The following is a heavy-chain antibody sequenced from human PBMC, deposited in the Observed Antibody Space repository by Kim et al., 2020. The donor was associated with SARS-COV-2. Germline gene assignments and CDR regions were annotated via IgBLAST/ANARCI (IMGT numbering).Heavy chain of an antibody. V-gene: IGHV4-31*03. J-gene: IGHJ3*02. CDR2: IYYSGTT. Sequence: SESLSLTCTVSGVSLRSGGYYWIWMPQHPGKGPEYIGYIYYSGTTYYNPSLKSRLTILQDRSKNYFALKLTSVTAADTALYYCARSLGALMPTEHALDIWGQGTMVIVSS. D-gene: IGHD3-16*01. CDR1: GVSLRSGGYY. CDR3: ARSLGALMPTEHALDI.